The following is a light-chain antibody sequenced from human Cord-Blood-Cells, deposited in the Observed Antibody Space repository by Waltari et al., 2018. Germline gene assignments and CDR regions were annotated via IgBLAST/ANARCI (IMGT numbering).Light chain of an antibody. CDR3: QQYNNWPYT. J-gene: IGKJ2*01. CDR1: QSVSSN. Sequence: DIVMTHSPATLYVSTADRAALSCRASQSVSSNLAWYQQKPGQAPRLLIYGASTRATGIPARFSGSGSWTEFTLTISSRQSEDVAVYYCQQYNNWPYTVGQGTKLEIK. V-gene: IGKV3-15*01. CDR2: GAS.